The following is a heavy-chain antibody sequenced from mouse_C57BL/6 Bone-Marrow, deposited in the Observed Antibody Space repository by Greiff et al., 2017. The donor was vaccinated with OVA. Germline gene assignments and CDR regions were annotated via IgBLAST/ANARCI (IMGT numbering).Heavy chain of an antibody. J-gene: IGHJ2*01. Sequence: LQESGAELVRPGASVTLSCKASGYTFTDYEMHWVKQTPVHGLEWIGAIDPETGGTAYNQKFKGKAILTADKSSSTAYMELRSLTSEDSAVYYCTRGAGGDYWGQGTTLTVSS. CDR1: GYTFTDYE. CDR2: IDPETGGT. V-gene: IGHV1-15*01. CDR3: TRGAGGDY.